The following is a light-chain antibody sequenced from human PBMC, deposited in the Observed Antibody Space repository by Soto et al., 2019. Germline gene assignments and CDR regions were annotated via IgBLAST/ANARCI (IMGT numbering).Light chain of an antibody. CDR2: DTS. Sequence: EIVMTQSPAALSVSPGERVTLSCRASQRVSRDLAWYQQKPGQAPRLLIYDTSTRATGVPARFSGSGSGTEFTLTISALQSEDFAVYYCQQYNQWPPLTFGGGTKVEIK. V-gene: IGKV3D-15*01. CDR3: QQYNQWPPLT. J-gene: IGKJ4*01. CDR1: QRVSRD.